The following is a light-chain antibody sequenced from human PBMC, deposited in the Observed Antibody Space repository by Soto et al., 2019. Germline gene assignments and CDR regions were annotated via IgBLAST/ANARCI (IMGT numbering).Light chain of an antibody. V-gene: IGKV3-11*01. CDR3: QQRGSWPLT. J-gene: IGKJ4*01. CDR1: QSVSSY. CDR2: DAS. Sequence: EVVLTQSPATLYLSLGERATLSCRASQSVSSYLAWYQKKPGQSPRLLIYDASKRATDIPTRFSGSASGTDFTLTISSLSPEDFAIYYCQQRGSWPLTFGGGTKVEIK.